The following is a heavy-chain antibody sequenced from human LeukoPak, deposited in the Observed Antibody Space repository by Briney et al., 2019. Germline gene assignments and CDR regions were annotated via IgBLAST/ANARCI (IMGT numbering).Heavy chain of an antibody. D-gene: IGHD6-13*01. J-gene: IGHJ4*02. CDR1: GGTFSSYA. V-gene: IGHV1-2*02. CDR3: ARQGAAASFDY. Sequence: ASVKVSCKASGGTFSSYAISWVRQAPGQGLEWVGWINSYSGGTNYAQKFQGRVTVTRDTSISTAYMELSRLRSDDTAVYYCARQGAAASFDYWGQGTQVTVSS. CDR2: INSYSGGT.